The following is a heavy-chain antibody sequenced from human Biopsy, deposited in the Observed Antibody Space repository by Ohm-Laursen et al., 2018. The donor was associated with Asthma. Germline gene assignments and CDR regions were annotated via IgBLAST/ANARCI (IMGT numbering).Heavy chain of an antibody. CDR2: IYYSGRT. CDR3: ARAVSSSPYWYFDL. J-gene: IGHJ2*01. Sequence: SDTLSLTCIVSGDAMSTSGSYWGWIRQSPGKGLEWIGSIYYSGRTNYNQSLESRVTISADTSKNHFSLKVTSVTAADTAVYYCARAVSSSPYWYFDLWGRGDLVTVSS. D-gene: IGHD6-6*01. CDR1: GDAMSTSGSY. V-gene: IGHV4-39*02.